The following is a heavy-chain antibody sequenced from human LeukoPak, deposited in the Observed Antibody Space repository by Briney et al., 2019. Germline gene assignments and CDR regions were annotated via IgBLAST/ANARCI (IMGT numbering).Heavy chain of an antibody. CDR3: AKVYSRNNVFDP. V-gene: IGHV4-4*07. CDR2: IYTSGTT. J-gene: IGHJ5*02. D-gene: IGHD1/OR15-1a*01. CDR1: GGSISGYY. Sequence: SETLSLTCTVSGGSISGYYWSWVRQAAGKGLEWIGHIYTSGTTNYNPSLKSRVTMSVDTSNNRFSLRLSSVTAADTAVYYCAKVYSRNNVFDPWGQGTLVTVSS.